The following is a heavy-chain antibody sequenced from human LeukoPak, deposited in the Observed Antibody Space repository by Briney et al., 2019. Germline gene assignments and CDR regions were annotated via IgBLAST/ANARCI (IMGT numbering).Heavy chain of an antibody. CDR1: GFMFSNYA. CDR3: AKVQYSDYGSGRPPFMDV. CDR2: ISDSGAST. D-gene: IGHD3-10*01. Sequence: GGSLRLSCAAFGFMFSNYAMSWVRQAPGKGLEWVSTISDSGASTYYADSVKGRFTISRDNSKNTLYLHMNSLRAEDTAIHYCAKVQYSDYGSGRPPFMDVWGQGTTVAVSS. V-gene: IGHV3-23*01. J-gene: IGHJ6*02.